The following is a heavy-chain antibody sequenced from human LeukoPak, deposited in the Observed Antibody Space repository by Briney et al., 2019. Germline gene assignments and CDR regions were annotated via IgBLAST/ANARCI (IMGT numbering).Heavy chain of an antibody. D-gene: IGHD3-22*01. V-gene: IGHV3-23*01. CDR1: GFTFGDYA. Sequence: GGSLRLSCTGSGFTFGDYAMNWVRQPPGKGLEWVSAIGGTNGRTYYADSVKGRFTISRDNSKNTLYLQMNSLRDEDTAVYYCAKHYYDTSGTPRYFDYWGQGTLVTVSS. CDR3: AKHYYDTSGTPRYFDY. J-gene: IGHJ4*02. CDR2: IGGTNGRT.